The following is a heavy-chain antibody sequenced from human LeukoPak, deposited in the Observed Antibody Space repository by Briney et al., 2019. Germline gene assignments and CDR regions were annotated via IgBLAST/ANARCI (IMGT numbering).Heavy chain of an antibody. V-gene: IGHV1-2*02. Sequence: ASVKVSCKASGYTFTGYYMHWVRQAPGQGLEWMGWINPNSGGTNYAQKFQGRVTMTRDTSISTAYMELSRLRSDDTAVYYCAGAPTVVPAAIGGGAFDIWGQGTMVTVSS. CDR2: INPNSGGT. J-gene: IGHJ3*02. D-gene: IGHD2-2*02. CDR1: GYTFTGYY. CDR3: AGAPTVVPAAIGGGAFDI.